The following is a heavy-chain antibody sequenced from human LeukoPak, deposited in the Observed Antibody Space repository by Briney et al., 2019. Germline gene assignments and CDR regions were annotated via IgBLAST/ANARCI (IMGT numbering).Heavy chain of an antibody. CDR1: GDSVTTYY. Sequence: SETLSLACTVSGDSVTTYYWSWIRQPPGKGLEWLGYVYYSGSATYNPSLKSRVTISMDTSKNQFSLRLSSVTAADTAVYYCVRDRELTYWGQGTLVTVSS. CDR3: VRDRELTY. D-gene: IGHD5-24*01. J-gene: IGHJ4*02. CDR2: VYYSGSA. V-gene: IGHV4-59*02.